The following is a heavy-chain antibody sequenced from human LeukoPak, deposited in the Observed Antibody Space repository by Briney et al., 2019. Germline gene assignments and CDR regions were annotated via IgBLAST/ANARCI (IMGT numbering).Heavy chain of an antibody. Sequence: GGSLRLSCAASGFPLSSYAMSWVRPGPGQGLEWVAATSSSDPGTYHADSVRGRFTISRDNSKNTLYLQMNRLRVEDAAVYYCARAPVTSCRGAFCYPFDYWGQGTLVTVSS. CDR3: ARAPVTSCRGAFCYPFDY. CDR1: GFPLSSYA. V-gene: IGHV3-23*01. D-gene: IGHD2-15*01. J-gene: IGHJ4*02. CDR2: TSSSDPGT.